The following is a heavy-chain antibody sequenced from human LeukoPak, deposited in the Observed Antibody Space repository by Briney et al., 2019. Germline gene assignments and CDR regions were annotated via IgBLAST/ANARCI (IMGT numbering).Heavy chain of an antibody. CDR3: AHQTYYYGSGSPDY. V-gene: IGHV4-34*01. J-gene: IGHJ4*02. CDR2: INHSGSS. Sequence: SETLSLTCAVYGGSFSGYYWSWIRQPPGKGLEWIGEINHSGSSNYNPSLKSRVTISVDTSQNQFSLKLSSVTAADTAVYYCAHQTYYYGSGSPDYWGQGTLVTVSS. CDR1: GGSFSGYY. D-gene: IGHD3-10*01.